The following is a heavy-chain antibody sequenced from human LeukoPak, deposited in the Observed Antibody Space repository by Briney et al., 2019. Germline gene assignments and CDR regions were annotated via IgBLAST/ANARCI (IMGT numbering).Heavy chain of an antibody. Sequence: GSLRLTCAASGFTFSNYAMNWVRQAPGKGPEWVAVISDDGRHNYYADSVKGRFTISRDNSKSTLYLQMNSLRDDDSAAYFCARVYLERLTAGYFDHWGQGTQVTVSP. CDR1: GFTFSNYA. J-gene: IGHJ4*02. CDR3: ARVYLERLTAGYFDH. CDR2: ISDDGRHN. D-gene: IGHD2-8*01. V-gene: IGHV3-30*04.